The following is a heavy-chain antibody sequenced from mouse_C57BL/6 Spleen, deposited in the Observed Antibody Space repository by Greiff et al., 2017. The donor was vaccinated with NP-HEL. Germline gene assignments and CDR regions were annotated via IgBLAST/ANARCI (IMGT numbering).Heavy chain of an antibody. V-gene: IGHV1-62-2*01. CDR2: FYPGSGSI. Sequence: QVQLQQSGAELVKPGASVKLSCKASGYTFTEYTIHWVKQRSGQGLEWIGWFYPGSGSIKYNEKLQDKATFTAYKSYSTVYMELSRLTSEDSAVYFCARPGAYYSNYAMDYWGQGTSVTVSS. CDR1: GYTFTEYT. D-gene: IGHD2-5*01. J-gene: IGHJ4*01. CDR3: ARPGAYYSNYAMDY.